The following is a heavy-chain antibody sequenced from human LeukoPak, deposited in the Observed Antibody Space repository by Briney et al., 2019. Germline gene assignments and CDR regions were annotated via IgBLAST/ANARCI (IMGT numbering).Heavy chain of an antibody. Sequence: GASVKVSCKASGGTFSSYAITWVRQAPGQGLEWVGGIIPIFGTANYAQKFQGRVTITTDEFTSTAYMDLSSLRSDDTAVYYCARGHIVVVPAASPSNYYYYMDIWGKGTTVTVSS. CDR1: GGTFSSYA. V-gene: IGHV1-69*05. D-gene: IGHD2-2*01. CDR3: ARGHIVVVPAASPSNYYYYMDI. J-gene: IGHJ6*03. CDR2: IIPIFGTA.